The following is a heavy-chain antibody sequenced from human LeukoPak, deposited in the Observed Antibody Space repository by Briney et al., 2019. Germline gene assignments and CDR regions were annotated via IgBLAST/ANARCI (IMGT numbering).Heavy chain of an antibody. J-gene: IGHJ4*02. D-gene: IGHD2-15*01. V-gene: IGHV3-7*04. Sequence: GGSLRLSCAASGFTLSSYWMTWVRQAPGKGLEWVAHIKQDGSGKYYVDSVKGRFTISRDNAKNSLYLQMNSLRVEDTAVYYCVRDAGWSDLDYWGQGTLVTVSS. CDR1: GFTLSSYW. CDR3: VRDAGWSDLDY. CDR2: IKQDGSGK.